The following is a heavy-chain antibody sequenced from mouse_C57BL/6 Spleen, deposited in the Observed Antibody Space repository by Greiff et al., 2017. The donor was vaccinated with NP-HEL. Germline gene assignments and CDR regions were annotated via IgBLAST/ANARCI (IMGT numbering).Heavy chain of an antibody. Sequence: VQLQQSGPGLVQPSQSLSITCTVSGFSLTSYGVHWVRQSPGKGLEWLGVIWSGGSTDYNAAFISRLSISKDNSKSQVFFKMNSLQADDTAIYYCASLRGGYFDYWGQGTTLTVSS. D-gene: IGHD6-1*01. CDR3: ASLRGGYFDY. V-gene: IGHV2-2*01. CDR2: IWSGGST. CDR1: GFSLTSYG. J-gene: IGHJ2*01.